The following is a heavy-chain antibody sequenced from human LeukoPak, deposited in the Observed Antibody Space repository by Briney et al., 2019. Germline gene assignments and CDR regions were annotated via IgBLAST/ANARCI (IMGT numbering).Heavy chain of an antibody. V-gene: IGHV4-59*01. CDR2: IYYSGST. J-gene: IGHJ4*02. Sequence: SETLSLTCTVSGGSISSYYWSWIRQPPGKGLEWIGYIYYSGSTNYNSPLKSRATISVDTSKNQFSLNLSSVTAADTAVYYCARHSYLNGCFGYWGQGTLVTVSS. CDR3: ARHSYLNGCFGY. CDR1: GGSISSYY. D-gene: IGHD4/OR15-4a*01.